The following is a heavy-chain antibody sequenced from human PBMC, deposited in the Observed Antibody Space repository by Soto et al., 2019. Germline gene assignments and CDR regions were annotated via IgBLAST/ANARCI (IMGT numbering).Heavy chain of an antibody. J-gene: IGHJ5*02. CDR2: INHSGST. V-gene: IGHV4-34*01. Sequence: SETLSLTCAVYGGSFSGYYWSWIRQPPGKGLEWIGEINHSGSTNYNPSLKSRVTISVDTSKNQFSPKLSSVTAADTAVYYCARAPHRGDFWSGYPGGPNWFDTWGQGTLVTVS. D-gene: IGHD3-3*01. CDR3: ARAPHRGDFWSGYPGGPNWFDT. CDR1: GGSFSGYY.